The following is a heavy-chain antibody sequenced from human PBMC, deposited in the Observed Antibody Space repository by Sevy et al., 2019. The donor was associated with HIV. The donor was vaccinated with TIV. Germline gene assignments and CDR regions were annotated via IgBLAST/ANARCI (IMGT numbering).Heavy chain of an antibody. D-gene: IGHD2-2*01. Sequence: SETLSLTCTVYGGSFSGYYWSWIRQPPGKGLEWIGEINHSGGTNYNPSLKSRVTISVDTSKNQFSLKLSSVTAADTAVYYCARHCSGTSCSHAFDIWGQGTMVTVSS. J-gene: IGHJ3*02. V-gene: IGHV4-34*01. CDR1: GGSFSGYY. CDR2: INHSGGT. CDR3: ARHCSGTSCSHAFDI.